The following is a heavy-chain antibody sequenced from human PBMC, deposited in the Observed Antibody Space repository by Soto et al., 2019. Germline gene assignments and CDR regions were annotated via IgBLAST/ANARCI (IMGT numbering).Heavy chain of an antibody. CDR3: AKGGGWGGYRYYGMDV. CDR2: ISGSGGST. CDR1: GFTFSSYA. J-gene: IGHJ6*02. V-gene: IGHV3-23*01. Sequence: PGGSLRLSCAASGFTFSSYAMSWVRQAPGKGLEWVSAISGSGGSTYYADSVKGRFTISRDNSKNTLYLQMNSLRAEDTAVYYCAKGGGWGGYRYYGMDVWGQGTTVTVSS. D-gene: IGHD5-18*01.